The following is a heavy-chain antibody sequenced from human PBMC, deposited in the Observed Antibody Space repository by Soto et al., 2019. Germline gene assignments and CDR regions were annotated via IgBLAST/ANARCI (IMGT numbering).Heavy chain of an antibody. CDR1: GGSVRSGDYF. J-gene: IGHJ4*02. CDR3: AREKGYISGPKNFDS. D-gene: IGHD5-12*01. V-gene: IGHV4-30-4*01. CDR2: IYDSGSS. Sequence: LSLTCTVSGGSVRSGDYFWSWIRQPPGKGLEWIGYIYDSGSSYYNPSLKSRVTMSVDTSKNQFSLKLRSVTAADTAMYYCAREKGYISGPKNFDSWGQGTLVTVSS.